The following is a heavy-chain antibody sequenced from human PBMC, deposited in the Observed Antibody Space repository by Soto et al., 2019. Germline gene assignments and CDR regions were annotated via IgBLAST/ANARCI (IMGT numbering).Heavy chain of an antibody. J-gene: IGHJ5*02. CDR2: IYYSGST. D-gene: IGHD6-6*01. V-gene: IGHV4-39*01. CDR3: ARHRARNWFDP. Sequence: PSETLSLTCIVSGGSISSSSYYWGWIHQPPGRGLEWIGNIYYSGSTYYNPSLKSRVTISVDTSKNQFSLKLSSVTAADTAVFYCARHRARNWFDPWGQGTLVTVSS. CDR1: GGSISSSSYY.